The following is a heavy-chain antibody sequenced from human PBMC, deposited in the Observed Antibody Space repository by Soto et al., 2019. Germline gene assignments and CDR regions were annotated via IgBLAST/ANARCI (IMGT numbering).Heavy chain of an antibody. CDR3: ARDGFYSGSRFDY. CDR1: GYTFTSYA. CDR2: INADNGNT. Sequence: ASVKVSCKASGYTFTSYAMHWVRQAPGQGLEWMGWINADNGNTKYAQKLQGRVTMTRDTSTSTAYMELRSLRSDDTAVYYCARDGFYSGSRFDYWGQGTLVTSPQ. V-gene: IGHV1-3*01. D-gene: IGHD1-26*01. J-gene: IGHJ4*02.